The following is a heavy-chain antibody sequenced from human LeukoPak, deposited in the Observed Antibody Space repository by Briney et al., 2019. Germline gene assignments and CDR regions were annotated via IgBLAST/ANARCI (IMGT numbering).Heavy chain of an antibody. V-gene: IGHV1-8*01. CDR2: MNPNSGNT. D-gene: IGHD1-26*01. CDR1: GYSFTSYD. Sequence: GASVKVSCKASGYSFTSYDINWVRQPTGQGLEWMGWMNPNSGNTGYAQKFQGRVTITRNISISTAYMELSSLTSENTAVYYCARGRIGSYHLPFDYWGQGTLVTVSS. J-gene: IGHJ4*02. CDR3: ARGRIGSYHLPFDY.